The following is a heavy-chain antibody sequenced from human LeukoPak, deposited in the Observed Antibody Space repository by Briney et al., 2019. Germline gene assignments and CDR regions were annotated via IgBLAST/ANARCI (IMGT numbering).Heavy chain of an antibody. D-gene: IGHD7-27*01. V-gene: IGHV3-21*01. CDR2: ISSSTSYI. J-gene: IGHJ4*02. Sequence: GGAPRLSRSASRFTLNCFAIHWGPPAPGERPGWVSSISSSTSYIYYADAVKGRFTISRDTANNSLYLQRNSLRAEYTAVYYCARAWATDFDYWGQGTLVTVSS. CDR3: ARAWATDFDY. CDR1: RFTLNCFA.